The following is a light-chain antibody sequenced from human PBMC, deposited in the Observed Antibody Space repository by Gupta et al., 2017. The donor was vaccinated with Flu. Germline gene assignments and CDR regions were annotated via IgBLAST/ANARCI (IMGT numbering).Light chain of an antibody. CDR1: SRHSSYA. CDR2: VNSDASH. Sequence: QLVLTQSPSASASPGASVKFTCTLSSRHSSYAIAWHQQQPGKYPRDLITVNSDASHYKGDRIPVQFSGSSSGAVRSLTISNRQPEDEADYYCQSWYNGTYVVLGGGTKLTVL. V-gene: IGLV4-69*01. CDR3: QSWYNGTYVV. J-gene: IGLJ2*01.